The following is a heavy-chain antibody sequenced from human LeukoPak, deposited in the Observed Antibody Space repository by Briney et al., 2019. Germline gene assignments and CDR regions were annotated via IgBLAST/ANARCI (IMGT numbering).Heavy chain of an antibody. V-gene: IGHV3-30*14. CDR2: ICSGGTKK. CDR3: ARDGMTTETPPPDLDY. J-gene: IGHJ4*02. D-gene: IGHD4-11*01. CDR1: GFTFSRYA. Sequence: GRSVRLSCAASGFTFSRYAMHWVRQAPGKGLEWVAVICSGGTKKYYEDSVKDRFTISRDTSKNTLFLQMNSLRAEDTAVYYCARDGMTTETPPPDLDYWGQGTLVIVSS.